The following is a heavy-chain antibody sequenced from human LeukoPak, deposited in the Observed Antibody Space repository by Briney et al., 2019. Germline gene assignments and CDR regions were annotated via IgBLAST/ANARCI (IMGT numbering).Heavy chain of an antibody. CDR2: VLYDGSYK. D-gene: IGHD2-21*01. CDR1: GFTFTRYT. CDR3: ARDNYGGILDF. Sequence: PGRSLRLSCAPSGFTFTRYTMHWVRQAPGKGLEWVAVVLYDGSYKYYADSVKGRFTLSRDNSKNTLSLQMNTLRAEDTAVYYCARDNYGGILDFWGQGTLVTVSS. J-gene: IGHJ4*02. V-gene: IGHV3-30*04.